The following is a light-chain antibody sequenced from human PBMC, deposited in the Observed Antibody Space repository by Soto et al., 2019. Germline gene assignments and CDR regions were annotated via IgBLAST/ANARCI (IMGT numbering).Light chain of an antibody. CDR2: GAS. V-gene: IGKV3-20*01. J-gene: IGKJ5*01. CDR3: QQYGRPPRAT. Sequence: EIVLTQSPGTLSLSPGERATLSCRASQSVSSNYLAWYQQKPGQAPRLLIYGASSRATGIPDRFSGSGSATDFTLTISRLEPEDFAVYYCQQYGRPPRATFGQGTRLEIK. CDR1: QSVSSNY.